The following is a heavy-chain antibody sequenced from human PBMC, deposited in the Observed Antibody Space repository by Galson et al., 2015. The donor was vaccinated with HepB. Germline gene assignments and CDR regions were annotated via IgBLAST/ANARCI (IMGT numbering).Heavy chain of an antibody. CDR3: AKNLVPRYSSGWYRGVDYYYGMDV. CDR1: GFTFSSYA. D-gene: IGHD6-19*01. Sequence: SLRLSCAASGFTFSSYAMSWVRQAPGKGLEWVSAISGSGGSTYYADSVKGRFTISRDNSKNTLYLQMNSLRAEDTAVYYCAKNLVPRYSSGWYRGVDYYYGMDVWGRGTTVTVSS. J-gene: IGHJ6*02. CDR2: ISGSGGST. V-gene: IGHV3-23*01.